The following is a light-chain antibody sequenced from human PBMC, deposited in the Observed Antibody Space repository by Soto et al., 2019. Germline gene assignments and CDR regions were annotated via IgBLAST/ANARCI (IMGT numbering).Light chain of an antibody. V-gene: IGLV2-8*01. Sequence: QSALTQPPSASGSPGQSVTISCTGTSGDVGAHNFVSWHQQHPGKAPQLMVYEVSKRPSGVPDRFSGSKSGNTASLTVSGLQAEDEADYYCSSYAGSNNYVFGTGTKLTVL. J-gene: IGLJ1*01. CDR3: SSYAGSNNYV. CDR2: EVS. CDR1: SGDVGAHNF.